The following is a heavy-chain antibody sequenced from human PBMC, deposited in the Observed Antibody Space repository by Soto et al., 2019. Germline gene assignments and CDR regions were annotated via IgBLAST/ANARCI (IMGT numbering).Heavy chain of an antibody. CDR2: IYDSGSP. CDR3: ARVRENYFDS. J-gene: IGHJ4*02. V-gene: IGHV4-31*03. Sequence: QMQLQESGPGLVSPSQTLSLTCTVSGGSISSDGDYYRWSWIRQHPGKGLEWIGYIYDSGSPYYHPSLESRDTVSVDTSKNQFSLRLSSLTAADAAVYYCARVRENYFDSWGQGILVTVSS. CDR1: GGSISSDGDYYR.